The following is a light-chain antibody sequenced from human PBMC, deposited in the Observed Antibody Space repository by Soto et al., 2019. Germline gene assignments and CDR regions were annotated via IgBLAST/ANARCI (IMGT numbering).Light chain of an antibody. Sequence: QSVLTQPASVSGSLGQSITISCTGPSGDFGNSDFVSWYQQHPGKVPKVIIYDVSNRPSGVSNRFSGSKSGNTASLTISGLQADDEADYYCSSYMSRTTSYVFGTGTKLTVL. CDR1: SGDFGNSDF. J-gene: IGLJ1*01. V-gene: IGLV2-14*03. CDR3: SSYMSRTTSYV. CDR2: DVS.